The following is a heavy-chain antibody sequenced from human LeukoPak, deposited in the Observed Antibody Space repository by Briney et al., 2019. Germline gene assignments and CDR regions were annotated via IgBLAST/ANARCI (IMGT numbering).Heavy chain of an antibody. CDR2: IIPIFGTA. Sequence: SVKVSCKASGGAFSSYAISWVRQAPGQGLEWMGGIIPIFGTANYAQKFQGRVTITADESTSTAYMELSSLRSEDTAVYYCARDPGDYGDYLLDYWGQGTLVTVSS. D-gene: IGHD4-17*01. CDR1: GGAFSSYA. J-gene: IGHJ4*02. CDR3: ARDPGDYGDYLLDY. V-gene: IGHV1-69*13.